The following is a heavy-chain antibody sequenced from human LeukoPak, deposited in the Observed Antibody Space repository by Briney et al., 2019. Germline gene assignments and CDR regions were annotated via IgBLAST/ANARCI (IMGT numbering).Heavy chain of an antibody. V-gene: IGHV1-8*03. CDR2: MNPNSGNT. J-gene: IGHJ6*03. CDR3: ARSGYSSSWRPHYYYYYYMDV. D-gene: IGHD6-13*01. CDR1: GYTFTSYD. Sequence: ASVKVSCKASGYTFTSYDINWVRQATGQGLEWMGWMNPNSGNTGYAQKFQGRVTITRNTSISTAYMELSSLRSEDTAVYYCARSGYSSSWRPHYYYYYYMDVWGKGTTVTVSS.